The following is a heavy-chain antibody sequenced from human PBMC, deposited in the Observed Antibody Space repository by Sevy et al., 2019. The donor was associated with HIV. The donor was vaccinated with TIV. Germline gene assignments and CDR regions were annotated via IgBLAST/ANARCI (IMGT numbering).Heavy chain of an antibody. D-gene: IGHD6-6*01. J-gene: IGHJ6*03. Sequence: SETPSLTCTVSGGSISSSSYYWGWIRQPPGKGLEWIGSIYYSGSTYYNPSLKSRVTISVDTSKNQFSLKLSSVTAADTTVYYCARQEYSSSFTNLYYYYYYMDVWGKGTTVTVSS. CDR1: GGSISSSSYY. CDR3: ARQEYSSSFTNLYYYYYYMDV. CDR2: IYYSGST. V-gene: IGHV4-39*01.